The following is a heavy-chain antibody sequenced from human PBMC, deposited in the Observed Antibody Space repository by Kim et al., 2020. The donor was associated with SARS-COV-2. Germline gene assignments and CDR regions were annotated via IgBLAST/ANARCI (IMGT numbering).Heavy chain of an antibody. V-gene: IGHV3-23*05. Sequence: GGSLRLSCAASGFTFSAHAMTWVRQVAGKGLEWVASIDANGETTYYADALKGRFTISRDNARDVVFLQMSSLRVEDTAVYYCAKDAPARATSPLDVWCQG. CDR3: AKDAPARATSPLDV. D-gene: IGHD2-2*01. CDR1: GFTFSAHA. J-gene: IGHJ1*01. CDR2: IDANGETT.